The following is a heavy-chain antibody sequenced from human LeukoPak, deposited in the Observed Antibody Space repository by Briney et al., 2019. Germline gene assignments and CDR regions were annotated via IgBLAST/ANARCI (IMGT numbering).Heavy chain of an antibody. Sequence: SQTLSLTCTVTGGAMSRYYWSLIRQPPWKGLEWIGYIYYSGSTNYNPSLKSRVTISVDTSKNQFSLKLSSVTAADTAVYYCARVRQSLAAAGKVFDYWGQGTLVTVSS. CDR1: GGAMSRYY. CDR3: ARVRQSLAAAGKVFDY. V-gene: IGHV4-59*01. D-gene: IGHD6-13*01. CDR2: IYYSGST. J-gene: IGHJ4*02.